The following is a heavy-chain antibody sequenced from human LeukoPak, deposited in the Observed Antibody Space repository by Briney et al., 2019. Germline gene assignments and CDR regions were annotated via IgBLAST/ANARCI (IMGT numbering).Heavy chain of an antibody. Sequence: ASVKVSCKSSGYTFTSYGISWVRQAPGQGLEWMGWISAYNGNTNYAQKLQGRVTRTTDTSTSTAYMELRSLRSDDTAVYYCARFGDSSGYYYDPLDYWGQGTLVTVSS. CDR1: GYTFTSYG. V-gene: IGHV1-18*01. D-gene: IGHD3-22*01. CDR3: ARFGDSSGYYYDPLDY. J-gene: IGHJ4*02. CDR2: ISAYNGNT.